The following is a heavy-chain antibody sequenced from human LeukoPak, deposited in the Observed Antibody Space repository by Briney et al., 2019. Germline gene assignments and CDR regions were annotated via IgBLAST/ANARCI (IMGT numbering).Heavy chain of an antibody. D-gene: IGHD5-12*01. J-gene: IGHJ3*02. V-gene: IGHV4-59*01. CDR1: GASIGSYY. CDR3: VRYVDVVATSDAFDI. CDR2: LSYSGST. Sequence: SETLSLTCTVSGASIGSYYWSWIRQPPGKGLEWIGYLSYSGSTYYNPSLKSRVTMSADTSNNQFSLKLSSVTAADTAVYYCVRYVDVVATSDAFDIWGQGTMVTVSS.